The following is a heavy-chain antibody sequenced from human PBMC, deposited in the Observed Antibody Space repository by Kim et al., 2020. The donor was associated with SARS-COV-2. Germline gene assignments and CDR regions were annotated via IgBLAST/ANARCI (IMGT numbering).Heavy chain of an antibody. CDR2: IYTSGST. Sequence: SETLSLTCTVSGGSISSGSYYWSWIRQPAGKGLEWIGHIYTSGSTNYNPSLKSRVTISVDTSKNQFSLKLSSVTAADTAVYYCARGGSWYSFYYYYGMDVWGQGTTVTVSS. J-gene: IGHJ6*02. CDR3: ARGGSWYSFYYYYGMDV. V-gene: IGHV4-61*09. CDR1: GGSISSGSYY. D-gene: IGHD6-13*01.